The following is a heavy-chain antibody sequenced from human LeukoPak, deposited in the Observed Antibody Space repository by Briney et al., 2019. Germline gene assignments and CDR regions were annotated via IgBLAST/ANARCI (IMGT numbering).Heavy chain of an antibody. V-gene: IGHV4-59*08. CDR3: ARATFGMTTGDDAFDI. D-gene: IGHD1-14*01. CDR1: GGSISSYY. J-gene: IGHJ3*02. CDR2: IYYSGST. Sequence: SETLSLTCTVSGGSISSYYWSWIRQPPGKGLEWIGYIYYSGSTNYNPSLKSRVTISVDTSKNQFSLKLSSVTAADTAVYYCARATFGMTTGDDAFDIWGQGTMVTVSS.